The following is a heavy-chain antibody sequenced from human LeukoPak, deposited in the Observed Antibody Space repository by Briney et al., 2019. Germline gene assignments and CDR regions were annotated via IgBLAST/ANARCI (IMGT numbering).Heavy chain of an antibody. V-gene: IGHV1-46*01. CDR3: ARGCRVVPGVHNVGMTSYYNGMDV. J-gene: IGHJ6*02. CDR2: INPSGGRT. D-gene: IGHD2-2*01. CDR1: GYTFTSDY. Sequence: ASVKVSCKASGYTFTSDYIHWVRQAPGQGFEWLGIINPSGGRTTYGQNFQGRVTMTRDTSTSTVYMELSSLRSEDTAVYYCARGCRVVPGVHNVGMTSYYNGMDVWGQGTTVTVSS.